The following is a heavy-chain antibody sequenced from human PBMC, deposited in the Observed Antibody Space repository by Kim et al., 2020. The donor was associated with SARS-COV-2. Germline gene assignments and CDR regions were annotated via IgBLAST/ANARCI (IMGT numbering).Heavy chain of an antibody. D-gene: IGHD3-3*01. J-gene: IGHJ4*02. CDR2: IYYSGST. V-gene: IGHV4-59*01. CDR1: GGSISSYY. Sequence: SETLSLTCTVSGGSISSYYWSWIRQPPGKGLEWIGYIYYSGSTNYNPSLKSQVTISVDTSKNQFSLKLSSVTAADTAVYYCARRANEYDFWSGYYDYWGQGTLVTVSS. CDR3: ARRANEYDFWSGYYDY.